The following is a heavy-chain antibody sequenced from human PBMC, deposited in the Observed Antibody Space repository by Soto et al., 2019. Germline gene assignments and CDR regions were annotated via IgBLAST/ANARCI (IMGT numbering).Heavy chain of an antibody. CDR2: IWYDGSNK. J-gene: IGHJ4*02. Sequence: QVQLVESGGGVVQPGRSLRLSCAASGFTFSSYGMHWVRQAPGKGLEWVAVIWYDGSNKYYADSVKGRFTISRDNSKNTLYLQMNSLRAEDTAVYYCARDLPSSSALGGDYWGQGTLVTVSS. D-gene: IGHD6-6*01. V-gene: IGHV3-33*01. CDR3: ARDLPSSSALGGDY. CDR1: GFTFSSYG.